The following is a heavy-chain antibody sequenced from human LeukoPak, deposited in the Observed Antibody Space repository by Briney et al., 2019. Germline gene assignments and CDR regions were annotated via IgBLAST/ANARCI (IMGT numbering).Heavy chain of an antibody. Sequence: SETLSLTCTVSGGSISSSSYYWGWIRQPPGKGLEWIGSIYHSGSTYYNPSLKSRVTISVDTSKNQFSLKLSSVTAADTAVYYCARGSRVYSSSWYDYWGQGTLVTVSS. V-gene: IGHV4-39*07. D-gene: IGHD6-13*01. CDR1: GGSISSSSYY. CDR2: IYHSGST. J-gene: IGHJ4*02. CDR3: ARGSRVYSSSWYDY.